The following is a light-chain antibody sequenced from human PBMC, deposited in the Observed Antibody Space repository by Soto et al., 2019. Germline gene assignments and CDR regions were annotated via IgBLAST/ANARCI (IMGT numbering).Light chain of an antibody. V-gene: IGKV1-8*01. CDR2: AAS. Sequence: AIRMTQSPSSLSASTGDRVTITCRASQGISSYLAWYQQKPGKAPKLLIYAASTLQSGVPSRFSGSGSGTDFTLTISCLQSEDFATYYCQQYYSYPRTFCRGTRLEIK. CDR3: QQYYSYPRT. CDR1: QGISSY. J-gene: IGKJ5*01.